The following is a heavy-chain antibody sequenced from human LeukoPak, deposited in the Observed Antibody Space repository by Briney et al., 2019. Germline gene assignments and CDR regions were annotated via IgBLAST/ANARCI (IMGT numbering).Heavy chain of an antibody. Sequence: KPSETLSLTCTVSGGSISSSSYYWGWIRQPPGKGLEWIGSIYYTGSTYYNPSLKSRVTISVDTSKNQFSLKLSSVTAADTAVYYCVRDDYYYGMDVWGQGTTVTVSS. CDR2: IYYTGST. J-gene: IGHJ6*02. CDR3: VRDDYYYGMDV. CDR1: GGSISSSSYY. V-gene: IGHV4-39*07.